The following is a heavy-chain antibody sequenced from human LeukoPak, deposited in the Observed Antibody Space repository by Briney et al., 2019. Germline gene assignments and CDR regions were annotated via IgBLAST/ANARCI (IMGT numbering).Heavy chain of an antibody. CDR3: ARVGMYGYCTGGSCRSPFDG. CDR2: IYYSGST. CDR1: GGSISSSSYY. J-gene: IGHJ4*02. Sequence: SETLSLTCTVSGGSISSSSYYWGWVRQPPGKGLEWIGSIYYSGSTYNNPSVKSRVTISVDTSNNQFSLRLSSVTAADTAVYYCARVGMYGYCTGGSCRSPFDGWGQGTLVTVSS. V-gene: IGHV4-39*07. D-gene: IGHD2-15*01.